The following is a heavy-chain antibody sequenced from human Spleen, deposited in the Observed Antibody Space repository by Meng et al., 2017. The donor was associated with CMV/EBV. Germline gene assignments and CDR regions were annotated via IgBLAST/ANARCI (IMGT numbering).Heavy chain of an antibody. D-gene: IGHD1-26*01. CDR3: AREREGQTSHWFDP. CDR2: IIPIFGTA. Sequence: SVKVSCKASGGTFSSYAISWVRQAPGQGLEWMGGIIPIFGTANYAQKFQGRVTITTDESTSTAYMELSSLRSEDTAVYYCAREREGQTSHWFDPWGQGTLVTVSS. CDR1: GGTFSSYA. J-gene: IGHJ5*02. V-gene: IGHV1-69*05.